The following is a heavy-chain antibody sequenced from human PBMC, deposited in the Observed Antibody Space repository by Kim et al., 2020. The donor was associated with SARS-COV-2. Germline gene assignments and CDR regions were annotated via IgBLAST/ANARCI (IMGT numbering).Heavy chain of an antibody. CDR2: ISGSGGST. CDR3: AKDETFSWLEITMVRGVTDDAFDI. J-gene: IGHJ3*02. V-gene: IGHV3-23*01. Sequence: GGSLRLSCAASGFTFSSYAMSWVRQAPGKGLEWVSAISGSGGSTYYADSVKGRFTISRDNSKNTLYLQMNSLRAEDTAVYYCAKDETFSWLEITMVRGVTDDAFDIWGQGTMVTVSS. CDR1: GFTFSSYA. D-gene: IGHD3-10*01.